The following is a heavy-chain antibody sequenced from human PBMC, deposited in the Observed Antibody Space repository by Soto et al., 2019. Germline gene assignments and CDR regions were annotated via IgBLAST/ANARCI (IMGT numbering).Heavy chain of an antibody. D-gene: IGHD3-3*01. Sequence: QVLLQQWGAGLLKPSETLSLTCAVYGGSFSGYYWIWIRQYPGKGLEWVGEITHSGSTNYSPSLKSRVTIAVDTSKNQFSLKLSSVTAADTAVYYCARGFTKYDFWRASTDYYYAMDVWGQGTTVTVSS. J-gene: IGHJ6*02. CDR3: ARGFTKYDFWRASTDYYYAMDV. CDR1: GGSFSGYY. V-gene: IGHV4-34*01. CDR2: ITHSGST.